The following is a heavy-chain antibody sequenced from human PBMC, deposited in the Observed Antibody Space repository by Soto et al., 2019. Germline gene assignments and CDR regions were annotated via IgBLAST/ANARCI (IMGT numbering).Heavy chain of an antibody. CDR2: IYYSGST. CDR1: GGSISSYY. D-gene: IGHD3-3*01. Sequence: SETLSLTCTVSGGSISSYYWSWIRQPPGKGLEWIGYIYYSGSTNYNPSLKSRVTISVDTSKNQFSLKLSSVTAADTAVYYCARTSPSGDFWSGFLEPRFDPWGQGTLVTVSS. CDR3: ARTSPSGDFWSGFLEPRFDP. V-gene: IGHV4-59*01. J-gene: IGHJ5*02.